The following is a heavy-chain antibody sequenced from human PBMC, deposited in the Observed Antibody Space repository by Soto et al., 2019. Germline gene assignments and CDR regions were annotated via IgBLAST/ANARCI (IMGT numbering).Heavy chain of an antibody. CDR2: ISGYNGDT. CDR3: AKNGQPPYYYYGMDV. D-gene: IGHD2-8*01. V-gene: IGHV1-18*01. Sequence: ASVKVSCKASGSTFSRYGNSWVRQAPGQGLKRMGWISGYNGDTKYAQKVQGRVTMTIDTSTYTAYMELRSLTSDDSAIYYCAKNGQPPYYYYGMDVWGQGTTVTVSS. CDR1: GSTFSRYG. J-gene: IGHJ6*02.